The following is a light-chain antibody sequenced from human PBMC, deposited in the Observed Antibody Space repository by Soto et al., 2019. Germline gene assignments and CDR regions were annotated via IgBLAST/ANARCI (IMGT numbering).Light chain of an antibody. CDR3: QQSYTTPYT. V-gene: IGKV1-39*01. CDR1: QTIASH. Sequence: DIEMTQSPSSLSASVGDRVTITCRASQTIASHLNWYQQKPGKAPNLLIYTASNLQSGVPSRFSGSRSGTDFTLTISGLQPEDFAIYFCQQSYTTPYTFGQGTKLEIK. J-gene: IGKJ2*01. CDR2: TAS.